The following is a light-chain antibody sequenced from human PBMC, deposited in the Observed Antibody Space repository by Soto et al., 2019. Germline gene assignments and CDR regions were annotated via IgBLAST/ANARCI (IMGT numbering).Light chain of an antibody. CDR3: QQRINWPLT. J-gene: IGKJ4*01. CDR1: QSISTC. Sequence: ETVLTQYPATLSLSPGERATLSCRASQSISTCLAWYQQKPGQAPRLLIYDAVNRATGIPARFSGSGSGTDFTLIIDSLAPEDFAVYYCQQRINWPLTFGGGTKVDIK. V-gene: IGKV3-11*01. CDR2: DAV.